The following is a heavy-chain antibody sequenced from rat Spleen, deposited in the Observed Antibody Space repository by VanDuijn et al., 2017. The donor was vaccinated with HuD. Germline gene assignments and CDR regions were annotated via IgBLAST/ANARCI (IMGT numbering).Heavy chain of an antibody. J-gene: IGHJ2*01. CDR1: GFTFSDFD. CDR3: TRRHYGYTDYFDY. D-gene: IGHD1-11*01. V-gene: IGHV5S23*01. CDR2: ISNARGIT. Sequence: EVQLVESGGGLVQPGRSLKLSCAASGFTFSDFDMAWVRQAPGKGLEWIASISNARGITYYPDSVKGRFTISRDIANSTLYLQMGSLRSEDTATYYCTRRHYGYTDYFDYWGQGVMVTVSS.